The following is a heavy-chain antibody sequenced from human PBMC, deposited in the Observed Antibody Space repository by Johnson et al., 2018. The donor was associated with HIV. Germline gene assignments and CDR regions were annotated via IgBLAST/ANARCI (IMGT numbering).Heavy chain of an antibody. CDR1: GFIFSSYA. J-gene: IGHJ3*02. V-gene: IGHV3-64*01. D-gene: IGHD1-1*01. CDR2: ISSNGGST. CDR3: ARISQHHNSDAFDI. Sequence: VQLVESGGGLVQPGGSLRLSCAASGFIFSSYAMHWVRQAPGKGLQYVSAISSNGGSTYYANSVKGRFTISRDNSRNTLYLQMNSLRAEDTAVYYCARISQHHNSDAFDIWGQGTMVTVSS.